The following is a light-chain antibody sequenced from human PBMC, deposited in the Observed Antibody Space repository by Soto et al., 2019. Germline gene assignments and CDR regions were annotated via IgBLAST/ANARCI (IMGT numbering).Light chain of an antibody. CDR1: QDVSDF. J-gene: IGKJ5*01. Sequence: DIHLTQSPSILSASVGDRVTLTCRASQDVSDFLAWYQHAPGKAPNLLIYGGYTLQSGVPSRFSGSGSGTEFSHTITGLQPEDFATYYCQYLNGVPTITFGQGTRLEIK. V-gene: IGKV1-9*01. CDR3: QYLNGVPTIT. CDR2: GGY.